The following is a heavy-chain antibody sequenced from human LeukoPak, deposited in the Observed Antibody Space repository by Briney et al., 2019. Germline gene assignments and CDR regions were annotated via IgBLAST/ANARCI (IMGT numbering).Heavy chain of an antibody. V-gene: IGHV3-9*01. CDR1: GFTFDDYA. CDR2: ISWNSGSI. Sequence: GGSLRLSCAASGFTFDDYAMHWVRHAPGKGLEWVSGISWNSGSIGYADSVKGRFTISRDNAKNSLYLQMNSLRAEDTALYYCAKASPYCSSTSCYLVYWGQGTLVTVSS. J-gene: IGHJ4*02. CDR3: AKASPYCSSTSCYLVY. D-gene: IGHD2-2*01.